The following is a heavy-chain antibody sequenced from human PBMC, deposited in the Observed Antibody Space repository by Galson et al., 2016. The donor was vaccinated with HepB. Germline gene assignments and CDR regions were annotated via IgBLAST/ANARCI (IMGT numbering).Heavy chain of an antibody. CDR2: ISSSGEHI. V-gene: IGHV3-23*01. Sequence: LILSCAASGFTFSRYAMSWVRQSPGEGLEWVSSISSSGEHISYADSVKGRFTISRDNSKNTVSLLMSSLRADDTAIYYCAKVGFSNLDYWGQGTLVTVSS. J-gene: IGHJ4*02. CDR1: GFTFSRYA. CDR3: AKVGFSNLDY. D-gene: IGHD1-26*01.